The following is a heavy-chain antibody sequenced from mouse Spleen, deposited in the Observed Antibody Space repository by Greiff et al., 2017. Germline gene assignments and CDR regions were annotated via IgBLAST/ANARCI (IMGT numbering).Heavy chain of an antibody. D-gene: IGHD2-3*01. CDR2: IYPGDGDT. V-gene: IGHV1-80*01. CDR3: ARDDGDWYFDV. CDR1: GYAFSSYW. Sequence: QVQLKESGAELVKPGASVKISCKASGYAFSSYWMNWVKQRPGKGLEWIGQIYPGDGDTNYNGKFKGKATLTADKSSSTAYMQLSSLTSEDSAVYFCARDDGDWYFDVWGAGTTVTVSS. J-gene: IGHJ1*01.